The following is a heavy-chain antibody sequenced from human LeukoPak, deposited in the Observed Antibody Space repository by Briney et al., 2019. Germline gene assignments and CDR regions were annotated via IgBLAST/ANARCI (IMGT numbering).Heavy chain of an antibody. V-gene: IGHV3-30*18. CDR3: AKVNTVTTYYYYYGMDV. Sequence: GGSLRLSCAASGFTFSSYGMHWIRQAAGKGLEWVAVISYDGSNKYYADSVKGRFTISRDNSKNTLYLQMNSLRAEDTAVYYCAKVNTVTTYYYYYGMDVWGKGTTVTVSS. J-gene: IGHJ6*04. D-gene: IGHD4-17*01. CDR2: ISYDGSNK. CDR1: GFTFSSYG.